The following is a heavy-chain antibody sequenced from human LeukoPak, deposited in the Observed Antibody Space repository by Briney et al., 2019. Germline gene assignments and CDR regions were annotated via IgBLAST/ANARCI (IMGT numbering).Heavy chain of an antibody. CDR2: IYYGESA. D-gene: IGHD6-19*01. CDR1: GGSISSSSDY. CDR3: ATMGSGSHLRH. J-gene: IGHJ1*01. V-gene: IGHV4-39*01. Sequence: PSETLSLTCTVSGGSISSSSDYWGWVRQAPAKGLEWIGTIYYGESAYYNPSGKSRVTISADTSKNQFALKLSSVTAADTAVYYCATMGSGSHLRHWGQGTLVTVSS.